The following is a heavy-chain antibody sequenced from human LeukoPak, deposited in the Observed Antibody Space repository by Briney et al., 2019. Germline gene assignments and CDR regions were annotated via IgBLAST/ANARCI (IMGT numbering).Heavy chain of an antibody. Sequence: GGSLRLSCAASGFTFSSYWMSWVRQAPGKGLEWAANIKQDGNEKYYVGSVKGRFTISRDNAKNSLYLQMNSLRAEDTAVYYCARNCGGDCSWGQGTLVTVSS. D-gene: IGHD2-21*02. CDR2: IKQDGNEK. CDR1: GFTFSSYW. V-gene: IGHV3-7*03. CDR3: ARNCGGDCS. J-gene: IGHJ5*02.